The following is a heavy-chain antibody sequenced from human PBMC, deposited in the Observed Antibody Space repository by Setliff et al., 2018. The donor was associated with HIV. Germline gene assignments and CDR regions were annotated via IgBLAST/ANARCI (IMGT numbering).Heavy chain of an antibody. Sequence: GASVKVSCKTFGSRFTDFYVNWVRQAPGQGREWMGGINPKSGATKNAQKFQGRVTMTRDTSISTVYMELSSLRSDDTALYFCARRSEDLAINPPSFDYYFDYWGQGTPVTVSS. CDR1: GSRFTDFY. V-gene: IGHV1-2*02. CDR3: ARRSEDLAINPPSFDYYFDY. J-gene: IGHJ4*02. D-gene: IGHD3-9*01. CDR2: INPKSGAT.